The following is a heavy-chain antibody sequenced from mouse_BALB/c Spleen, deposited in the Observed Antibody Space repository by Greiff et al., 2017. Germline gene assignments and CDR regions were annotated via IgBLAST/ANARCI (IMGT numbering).Heavy chain of an antibody. V-gene: IGHV2-6-7*01. CDR3: ARVYGNYVDYYAMDY. Sequence: VHLVESGPGLVAPSHSLSITCTVSGFSLTGYGVNWVRQPPGKGLEWLGMIWGDGSTDYNSALKSRLSISKDNSKSQFFLKMNSLQTDDTDRYYCARVYGNYVDYYAMDYCGQGTSVTVSS. CDR1: GFSLTGYG. D-gene: IGHD2-1*01. J-gene: IGHJ4*01. CDR2: IWGDGST.